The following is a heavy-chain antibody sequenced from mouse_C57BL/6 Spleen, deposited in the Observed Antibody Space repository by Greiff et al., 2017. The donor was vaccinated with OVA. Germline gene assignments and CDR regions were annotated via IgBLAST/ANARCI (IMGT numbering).Heavy chain of an antibody. D-gene: IGHD1-1*01. CDR2: IDPSDSYT. V-gene: IGHV1-69*01. Sequence: QVQLKQPGAELVMPGASVKLSCKASGYTFTSYWMHWVKQRPGQGLEWIGEIDPSDSYTNYNQKFKGKSTLTVDKSSSTAYMQLSSLTSEDSAVYYCARFYYYGSSSWFAYWGQGTLVTVSA. J-gene: IGHJ3*01. CDR1: GYTFTSYW. CDR3: ARFYYYGSSSWFAY.